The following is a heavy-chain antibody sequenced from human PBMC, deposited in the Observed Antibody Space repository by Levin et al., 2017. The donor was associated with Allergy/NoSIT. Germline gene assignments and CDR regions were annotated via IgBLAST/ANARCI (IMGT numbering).Heavy chain of an antibody. D-gene: IGHD3-9*01. V-gene: IGHV4-59*01. Sequence: SQTLSLTCTVSGGSISSYYWSWIRQPPGKGLEWIGYIYYSGSTNYNPSLKSRVTISVDTSKNQFSLKLSSVTAADTAVYYCERGRRRRPRYDIVTGSQYFQHWGQGTLVTVSS. CDR1: GGSISSYY. CDR2: IYYSGST. CDR3: ERGRRRRPRYDIVTGSQYFQH. J-gene: IGHJ1*01.